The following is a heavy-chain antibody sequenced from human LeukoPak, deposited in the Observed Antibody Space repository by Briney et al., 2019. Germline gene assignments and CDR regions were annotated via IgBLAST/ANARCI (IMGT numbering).Heavy chain of an antibody. Sequence: SQTLSLTCTVSGGSISSGSYYWSWIRQPAGKGLEWIGRIYTSGRTNYNPSLKSRVTISVDTSKNQFSLKLSSVTAADTAVYYCARDHRRGGWYQGSWFDPWGQGTLVTVSS. CDR2: IYTSGRT. D-gene: IGHD6-19*01. CDR3: ARDHRRGGWYQGSWFDP. J-gene: IGHJ5*02. CDR1: GGSISSGSYY. V-gene: IGHV4-61*02.